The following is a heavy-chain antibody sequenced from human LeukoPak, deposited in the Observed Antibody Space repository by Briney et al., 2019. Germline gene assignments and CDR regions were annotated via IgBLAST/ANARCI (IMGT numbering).Heavy chain of an antibody. CDR3: AKGTMVRGDRDF. D-gene: IGHD3-10*01. V-gene: IGHV3-23*01. CDR1: GFSFSSYA. J-gene: IGHJ4*02. Sequence: GGSLRLSCAASGFSFSSYAMSRVRQAPGKGLEWVSAISGNGDSTYYADSVKGRFTISRDNSKNTLYLQMNSLRAEDTAVYYCAKGTMVRGDRDFWGQGTLVTVSS. CDR2: ISGNGDST.